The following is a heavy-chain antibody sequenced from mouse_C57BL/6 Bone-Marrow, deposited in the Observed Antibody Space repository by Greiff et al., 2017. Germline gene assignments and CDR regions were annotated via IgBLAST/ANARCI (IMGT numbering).Heavy chain of an antibody. V-gene: IGHV1-47*01. CDR2: FHPYNDDT. D-gene: IGHD2-4*01. CDR3: ASADYDYAMDY. Sequence: QVHVKQSGAELVKPGASVKMSCKASGYTFTTYPIEWMKQTHGKSLEWIGNFHPYNDDTKYNEKFKGKATFTVEKSSSTVYLELSRLTTYDSAVYYCASADYDYAMDYGGQGTSVTVSA. CDR1: GYTFTTYP. J-gene: IGHJ4*01.